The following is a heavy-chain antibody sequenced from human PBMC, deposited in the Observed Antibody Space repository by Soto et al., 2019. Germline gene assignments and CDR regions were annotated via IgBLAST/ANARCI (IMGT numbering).Heavy chain of an antibody. V-gene: IGHV1-18*03. CDR1: GYTFTSYG. J-gene: IGHJ4*02. CDR3: ARGPQYSTSSQVFDY. Sequence: QVQLVQSGAEVKKPGASVKVSCKASGYTFTSYGISWVRQAPGQGLEWVGRISTYNGNTKYAQKGQGRVTMPTDTTTSTAYMELRSLGSDDMAVYYCARGPQYSTSSQVFDYWGQGTLVTVSS. CDR2: ISTYNGNT. D-gene: IGHD6-6*01.